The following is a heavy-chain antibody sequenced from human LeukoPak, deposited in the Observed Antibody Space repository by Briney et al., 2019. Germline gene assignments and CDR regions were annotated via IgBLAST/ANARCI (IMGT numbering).Heavy chain of an antibody. J-gene: IGHJ4*02. Sequence: ASVKVSCKASGYTFTDYYIHWVRQAPGQGLEWLGWINPKSGSTNYAQKFQGRVTMTRDTSITTAYLELSSPRSDDTAVFYCARDEGAYYGSGSYDSPEYWGQGTLVTVSS. CDR3: ARDEGAYYGSGSYDSPEY. V-gene: IGHV1-2*02. D-gene: IGHD3-10*01. CDR1: GYTFTDYY. CDR2: INPKSGST.